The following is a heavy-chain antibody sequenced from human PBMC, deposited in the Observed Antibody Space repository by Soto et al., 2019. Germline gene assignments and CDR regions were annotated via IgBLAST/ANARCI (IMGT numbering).Heavy chain of an antibody. Sequence: DVQLVESGGGLVQPGGSLRLSCEASEYTFSSLWMNWVRQAPGKGLEWVAIIEQNGGERNYLDSVKGRFTISRDNAKKSVYLQMNGLRAEDTALYYCVGGYGWWPEYWGQGTLVIVSS. V-gene: IGHV3-7*05. CDR3: VGGYGWWPEY. CDR1: EYTFSSLW. D-gene: IGHD6-19*01. CDR2: IEQNGGER. J-gene: IGHJ4*02.